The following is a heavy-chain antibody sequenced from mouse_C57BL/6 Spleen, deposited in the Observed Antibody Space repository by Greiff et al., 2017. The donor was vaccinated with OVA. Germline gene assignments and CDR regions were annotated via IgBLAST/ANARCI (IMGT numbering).Heavy chain of an antibody. Sequence: QVQLQQPGAELVMPGASVKLSCKASGYNFTSYWMHWVKQRPGQGLEWIGEIDPSDSYTNYNQKFKGKSTLTVDKSSSTAYMQLSSLTSEDSAVYYCARSLNYDGSSPHFDYWGQGTTLTVSS. V-gene: IGHV1-69*01. CDR2: IDPSDSYT. CDR1: GYNFTSYW. J-gene: IGHJ2*01. CDR3: ARSLNYDGSSPHFDY. D-gene: IGHD1-1*01.